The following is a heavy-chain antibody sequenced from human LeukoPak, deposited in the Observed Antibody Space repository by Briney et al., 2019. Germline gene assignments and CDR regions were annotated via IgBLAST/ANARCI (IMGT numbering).Heavy chain of an antibody. D-gene: IGHD3-10*01. CDR2: ISAYNGNT. J-gene: IGHJ4*02. Sequence: GASVKVSCKASGYTFTSYGISWVRQAPGQGLEWMGWISAYNGNTNYAQKLQGRVTMTTDTSTSTAYMELRSLRSDDTAVYYCARVSSVLLWFGELEDYWGQGTLVTVSS. CDR1: GYTFTSYG. V-gene: IGHV1-18*01. CDR3: ARVSSVLLWFGELEDY.